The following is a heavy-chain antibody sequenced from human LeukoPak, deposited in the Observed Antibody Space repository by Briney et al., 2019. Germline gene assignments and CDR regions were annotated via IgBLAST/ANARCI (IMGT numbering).Heavy chain of an antibody. V-gene: IGHV3-73*01. CDR3: TRPGIAVAGTDY. D-gene: IGHD6-19*01. J-gene: IGHJ4*02. CDR2: IRSKANSYAT. Sequence: GGSLRLSCAASGFTLSGSAMHWVRQASGKWLEWVGRIRSKANSYATAYAASVKGRFTISRDDSKNTAYLQTNSLKTEDTAVYYCTRPGIAVAGTDYWGQGTLVTVSS. CDR1: GFTLSGSA.